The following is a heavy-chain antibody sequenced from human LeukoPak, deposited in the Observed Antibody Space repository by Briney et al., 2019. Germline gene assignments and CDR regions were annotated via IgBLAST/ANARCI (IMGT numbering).Heavy chain of an antibody. J-gene: IGHJ4*02. CDR2: INQDGSQK. V-gene: IGHV3-7*01. Sequence: PGGSLRLSCVASGFTINRYWMSWVRQAPGKGLEWVANINQDGSQKNYVDSVKGRFTISRDNAKNSLDLQMNSLRAEDTAVYYCAREGGWSRDYWGQGTLVTVSS. CDR1: GFTINRYW. CDR3: AREGGWSRDY. D-gene: IGHD2-15*01.